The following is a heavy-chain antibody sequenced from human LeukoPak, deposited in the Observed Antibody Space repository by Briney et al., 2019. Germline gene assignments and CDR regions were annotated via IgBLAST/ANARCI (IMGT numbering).Heavy chain of an antibody. CDR3: ARPSGDTLDYYGMDV. CDR1: GYTFTDYY. CDR2: MNPNSGNT. V-gene: IGHV1-8*02. D-gene: IGHD2/OR15-2a*01. Sequence: GASVKVSCKASGYTFTDYYVHWVRQAPGQGLEWMGWMNPNSGNTGYAQKFQGRVTMTRNTSISTAYMELSSLRSEDTAVYYCARPSGDTLDYYGMDVWGQGTTVTVSS. J-gene: IGHJ6*02.